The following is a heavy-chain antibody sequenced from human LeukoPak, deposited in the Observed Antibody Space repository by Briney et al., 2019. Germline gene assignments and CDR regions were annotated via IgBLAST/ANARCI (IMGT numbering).Heavy chain of an antibody. D-gene: IGHD2-2*01. V-gene: IGHV4-59*01. CDR2: IYYSGST. CDR3: ARDDAVVFDH. Sequence: SETLSLTCTVSGGSISSYYWSWIRQPPGKGLGWNGYIYYSGSTNYNPSLKSRVTISVDTSKNQLSLKLSSVTAADTAVYYCARDDAVVFDHWGQGTLVTVSS. CDR1: GGSISSYY. J-gene: IGHJ5*02.